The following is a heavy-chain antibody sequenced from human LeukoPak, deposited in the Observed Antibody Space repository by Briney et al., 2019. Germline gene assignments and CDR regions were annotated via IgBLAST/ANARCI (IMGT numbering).Heavy chain of an antibody. V-gene: IGHV4-39*01. Sequence: PSETLSLTCTVSGGSISSSSCYWGWIRQPPGKGLEWIGSIYYSGSTYYNPSLKSRVTISVDTSKNQFSLKLSSVTAADTAVYYCARLVGVTELIYWYFDLWGRGTLVTVSS. D-gene: IGHD3-22*01. CDR2: IYYSGST. J-gene: IGHJ2*01. CDR1: GGSISSSSCY. CDR3: ARLVGVTELIYWYFDL.